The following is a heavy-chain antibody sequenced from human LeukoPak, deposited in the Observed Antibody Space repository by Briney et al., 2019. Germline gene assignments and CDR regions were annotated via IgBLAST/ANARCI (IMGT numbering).Heavy chain of an antibody. CDR2: ISAYNGNT. V-gene: IGHV1-18*01. D-gene: IGHD2-21*01. CDR3: ARDRPYSAYVGDY. Sequence: ASVKVSCKASGYTFTSYGISWVRQAPGQGLEWMGWISAYNGNTNYAQKLQGRVTMTTDTSTSTDYMRLRSLRSDDTAVYYCARDRPYSAYVGDYWGKGTLVTVSS. CDR1: GYTFTSYG. J-gene: IGHJ4*02.